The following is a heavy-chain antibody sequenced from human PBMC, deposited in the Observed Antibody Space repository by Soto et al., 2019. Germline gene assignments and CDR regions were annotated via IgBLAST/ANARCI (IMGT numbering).Heavy chain of an antibody. CDR2: INHSGST. J-gene: IGHJ6*02. Sequence: PSETLSLTCAVYGGSFSGYYWSWIRQPPGKGLEWIGEINHSGSTNYNPSLKSRVTISVDTSKNQFSLKLSSVTAADTAVYYCAVVAAAGSESYYYYGMDVWGQGTTVTVSS. D-gene: IGHD6-13*01. V-gene: IGHV4-34*01. CDR1: GGSFSGYY. CDR3: AVVAAAGSESYYYYGMDV.